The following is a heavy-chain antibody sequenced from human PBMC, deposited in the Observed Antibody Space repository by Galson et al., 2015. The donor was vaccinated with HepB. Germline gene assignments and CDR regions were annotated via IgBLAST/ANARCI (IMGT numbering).Heavy chain of an antibody. CDR2: ISAYNGNT. J-gene: IGHJ5*02. V-gene: IGHV1-18*01. CDR3: ARGMKLLWFGELPHPPFDP. Sequence: SVKVSCKASGYTFTSYGISWVRQAPGQGLEWMGWISAYNGNTNYAQKLQGRVTMTTDTSTSTAYMELRSLRSDDTAVYYCARGMKLLWFGELPHPPFDPWGQGTLVTVSS. D-gene: IGHD3-10*01. CDR1: GYTFTSYG.